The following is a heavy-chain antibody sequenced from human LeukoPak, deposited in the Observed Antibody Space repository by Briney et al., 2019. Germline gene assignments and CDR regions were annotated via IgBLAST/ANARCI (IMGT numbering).Heavy chain of an antibody. J-gene: IGHJ4*02. CDR3: ARVGYSSGWYFDY. CDR2: ISSTSSYI. Sequence: PGGSLRLSCAASGFTFSTYSMNWVRQAPGKGLEWVSSISSTSSYIYYADSVEGRFTISRDNAQKSLYLQMNSPRAEDTAVYYCARVGYSSGWYFDYWGQGTLVTVSS. CDR1: GFTFSTYS. D-gene: IGHD6-19*01. V-gene: IGHV3-21*01.